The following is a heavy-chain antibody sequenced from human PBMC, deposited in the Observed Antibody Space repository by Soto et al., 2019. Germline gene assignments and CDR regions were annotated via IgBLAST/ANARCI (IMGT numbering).Heavy chain of an antibody. Sequence: GGSLRLSCAASGFTFRDSALHWVRQAPGKGLEWVGRIRTKVNDFATIYTASVRGRFTISRDDSKNTAFLHMDSLKTEDTAIYFCTRPNDSGDYDWYFDLWGRGTLVTAPQ. CDR3: TRPNDSGDYDWYFDL. V-gene: IGHV3-73*01. D-gene: IGHD4-17*01. CDR1: GFTFRDSA. J-gene: IGHJ2*01. CDR2: IRTKVNDFAT.